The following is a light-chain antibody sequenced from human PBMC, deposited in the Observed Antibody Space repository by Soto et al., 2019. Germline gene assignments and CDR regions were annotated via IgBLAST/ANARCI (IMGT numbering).Light chain of an antibody. Sequence: AIQMTQSPSSLSASVGDRVTITCRASQGIRDELGWYQQKAGKAPNLLISAASRLQSGVPSRFSGRGSGTDFTPTISSLQPEDFATYYCLQDYDYPRTLGQGTKVDIK. CDR2: AAS. J-gene: IGKJ1*01. CDR3: LQDYDYPRT. CDR1: QGIRDE. V-gene: IGKV1-6*01.